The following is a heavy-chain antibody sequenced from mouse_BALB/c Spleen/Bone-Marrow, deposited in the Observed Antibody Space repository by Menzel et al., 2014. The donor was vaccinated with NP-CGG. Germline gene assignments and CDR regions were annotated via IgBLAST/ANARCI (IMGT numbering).Heavy chain of an antibody. J-gene: IGHJ2*01. CDR3: NADPIT. V-gene: IGHV14-4*02. Sequence: VQLPQSGAELVRSGASVTLSCTASGFNIKDYYMNWVKQRPEQGLEWIGWIDPENGDTEYAPKFQGKATMTADTSSNTAYLQLSSLTSDDAGVYYCNADPITWGQGTTLTVSS. CDR2: IDPENGDT. CDR1: GFNIKDYY.